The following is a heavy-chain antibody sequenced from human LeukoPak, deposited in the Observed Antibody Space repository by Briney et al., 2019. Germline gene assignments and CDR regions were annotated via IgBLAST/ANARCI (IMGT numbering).Heavy chain of an antibody. CDR3: ARVENQWLVLDW. CDR1: GGSFSGYY. CDR2: IYHSGST. D-gene: IGHD6-19*01. J-gene: IGHJ4*02. Sequence: SETLSLTCAVYGGSFSGYYWSWIRQPPGKGLEWIGEIYHSGSTNYNPSLKSRVTISVDKSKNQFSLKLSSVTAADTAVYYCARVENQWLVLDWWGQGTLVTVSS. V-gene: IGHV4-34*01.